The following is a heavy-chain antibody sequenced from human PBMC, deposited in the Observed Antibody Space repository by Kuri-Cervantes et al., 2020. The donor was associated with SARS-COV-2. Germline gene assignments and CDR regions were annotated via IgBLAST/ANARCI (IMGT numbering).Heavy chain of an antibody. Sequence: GESLKISCPASGFTFSSYAMTWVRQAPGKGLEWVSGLGGSGDVTYYADSVKGRFTISRDNSNNTLYLQMNSLRGEDTAVYYCAKLFGVVVAGTLDYWGQGTLVTVSS. CDR2: LGGSGDVT. V-gene: IGHV3-23*01. CDR3: AKLFGVVVAGTLDY. CDR1: GFTFSSYA. J-gene: IGHJ4*02. D-gene: IGHD2-15*01.